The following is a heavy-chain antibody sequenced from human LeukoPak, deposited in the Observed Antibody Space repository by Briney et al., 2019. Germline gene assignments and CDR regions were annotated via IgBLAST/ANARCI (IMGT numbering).Heavy chain of an antibody. CDR2: ISRSSETI. Sequence: PGGSLRLSCAASGFTFSNYYMNWVRQAPGKGLEWVSYISRSSETIYYADSVKGRFTISRDNAKNSLYLQMNSLRAEDTAVYYCARDGELGSPADAFDIWGQGTMVTVSS. CDR3: ARDGELGSPADAFDI. D-gene: IGHD1-26*01. V-gene: IGHV3-48*04. J-gene: IGHJ3*02. CDR1: GFTFSNYY.